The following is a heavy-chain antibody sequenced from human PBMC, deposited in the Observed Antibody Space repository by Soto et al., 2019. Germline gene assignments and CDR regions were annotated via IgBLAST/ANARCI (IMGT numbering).Heavy chain of an antibody. CDR2: FDPEDGET. D-gene: IGHD3-3*01. Sequence: ASVKVSCKVSGYTLTELSMHWVRQAPGKGLEWMGGFDPEDGETIYAQKFQGRVTMTEDTSTDTAYMERSSLRSEDTAVYYCASRGPITISWVVYYYYYGMDVWGQGATVTV. CDR3: ASRGPITISWVVYYYYYGMDV. J-gene: IGHJ6*02. V-gene: IGHV1-24*01. CDR1: GYTLTELS.